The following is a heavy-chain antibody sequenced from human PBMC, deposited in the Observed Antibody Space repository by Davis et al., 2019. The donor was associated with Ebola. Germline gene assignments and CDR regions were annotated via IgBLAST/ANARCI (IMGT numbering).Heavy chain of an antibody. J-gene: IGHJ4*02. Sequence: GESLKISCAASGFTFSSYGMHWVRQAPGKGLEWVAVISYDGTNKYYADSVKGRFTISRDNSRNTLYLEMNSLSGEDTAVYYCARGYCATTNCYTAAGFYFDYCGQGTLVTVSS. D-gene: IGHD2-2*02. CDR2: ISYDGTNK. CDR3: ARGYCATTNCYTAAGFYFDY. CDR1: GFTFSSYG. V-gene: IGHV3-30*03.